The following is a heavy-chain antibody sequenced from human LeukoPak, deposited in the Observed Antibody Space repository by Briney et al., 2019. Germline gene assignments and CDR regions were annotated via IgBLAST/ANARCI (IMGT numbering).Heavy chain of an antibody. CDR2: INPNGGGT. D-gene: IGHD4-11*01. J-gene: IGHJ3*02. CDR1: GYTFTGYY. CDR3: ARDVDHNDSTGKGLVDS. V-gene: IGHV1-2*02. Sequence: ASVNVSCKASGYTFTGYYIHWVRQAPGQGLEWMGWINPNGGGTNYAQKFQGRVTMTRDTSINTAYMELTRLRSDDAAVYYCARDVDHNDSTGKGLVDSWGQGTMVTVSS.